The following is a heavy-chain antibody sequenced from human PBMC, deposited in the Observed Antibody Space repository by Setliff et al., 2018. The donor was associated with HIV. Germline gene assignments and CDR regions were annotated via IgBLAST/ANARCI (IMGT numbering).Heavy chain of an antibody. CDR3: TRRRGPMVRGVDPTPSYYFDY. D-gene: IGHD3-10*01. Sequence: SETLSLTCTVSGGSISSSGYYWGWIRQSPGRGLEWIGSVYESGSVYYNPSLKSRVTISVDTSKNQFSLRLSSVTAGDTAVYYCTRRRGPMVRGVDPTPSYYFDYWGQGTLVTVSS. V-gene: IGHV4-39*01. CDR2: VYESGSV. CDR1: GGSISSSGYY. J-gene: IGHJ4*02.